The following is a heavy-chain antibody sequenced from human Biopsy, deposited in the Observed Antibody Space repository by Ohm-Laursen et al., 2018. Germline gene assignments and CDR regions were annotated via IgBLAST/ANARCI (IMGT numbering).Heavy chain of an antibody. CDR2: IKRDGSQS. Sequence: SLRLSCAAPGFTFSTYWMTWVRQAPGKGLEWVANIKRDGSQSNHADSVKGRFTISRDNAKNSLYLQMNSLRAEDTAVYYCTRDTTYYAGTTYYDALDVWGQGTKVTVS. D-gene: IGHD2/OR15-2a*01. J-gene: IGHJ3*01. CDR3: TRDTTYYAGTTYYDALDV. V-gene: IGHV3-7*01. CDR1: GFTFSTYW.